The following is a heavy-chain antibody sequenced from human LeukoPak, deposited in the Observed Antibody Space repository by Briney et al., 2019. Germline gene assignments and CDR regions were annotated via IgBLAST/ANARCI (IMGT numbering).Heavy chain of an antibody. CDR2: LYSDGNT. CDR1: GFTVITND. V-gene: IGHV3-53*01. D-gene: IGHD2-15*01. Sequence: GGSLRLSCAASGFTVITNDMTWVRQAPGKGLEWVSVLYSDGNTKYADSVQGRFTISRDNSKNTLYLQMNSLSADDTAVYYCARGVESLAANSLAYWGQGTLVTVSS. CDR3: ARGVESLAANSLAY. J-gene: IGHJ4*02.